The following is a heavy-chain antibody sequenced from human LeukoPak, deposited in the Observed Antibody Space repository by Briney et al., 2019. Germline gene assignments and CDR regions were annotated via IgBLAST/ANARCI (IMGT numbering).Heavy chain of an antibody. J-gene: IGHJ6*02. V-gene: IGHV3-53*01. CDR3: ASRPYYDFWSGYFFYYYYGMDV. D-gene: IGHD3-3*01. CDR1: GFTVSSNY. Sequence: GGSLRLSCAASGFTVSSNYMSWVRQAPGKGLEWVSVIYSGGSTYYADSVKGRFTISRDNSKNTLYLQMNSLRAEDTAVYYCASRPYYDFWSGYFFYYYYGMDVWGQGTTVTVSS. CDR2: IYSGGST.